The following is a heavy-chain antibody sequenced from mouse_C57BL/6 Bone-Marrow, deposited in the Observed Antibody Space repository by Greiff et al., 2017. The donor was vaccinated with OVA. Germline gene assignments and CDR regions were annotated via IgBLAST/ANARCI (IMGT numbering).Heavy chain of an antibody. CDR1: GFTFTDYY. V-gene: IGHV7-3*01. J-gene: IGHJ2*01. Sequence: EVQGVESGGGLVQPGGSLSLSCAASGFTFTDYYMSWVRQPPGKALEWLGFIRNKGNGYTTEYSASVKGRFTISRDNSQSILYLQMNALRAEDSATYYGARYILTAQTLLDYWGQGTTLTVSS. CDR3: ARYILTAQTLLDY. CDR2: IRNKGNGYTT. D-gene: IGHD3-2*02.